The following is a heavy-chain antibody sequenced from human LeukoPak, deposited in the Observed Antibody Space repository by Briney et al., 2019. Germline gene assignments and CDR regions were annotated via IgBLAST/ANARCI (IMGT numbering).Heavy chain of an antibody. Sequence: SETLSLTCTVSGGSVSSGSYYWSWIRQPPGKGLEWIGYIYYSGSTNYNPSLKSRGTISVDTSKNQFSLKLSSVTAADTAVYYCARGPEAEYYDFWSGPDYWGQGTLVTVSS. CDR1: GGSVSSGSYY. CDR3: ARGPEAEYYDFWSGPDY. J-gene: IGHJ4*02. V-gene: IGHV4-61*01. D-gene: IGHD3-3*01. CDR2: IYYSGST.